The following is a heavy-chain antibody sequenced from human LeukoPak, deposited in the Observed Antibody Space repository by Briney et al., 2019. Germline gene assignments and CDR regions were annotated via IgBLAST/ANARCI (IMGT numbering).Heavy chain of an antibody. J-gene: IGHJ4*02. CDR3: AKAIPPFEDTAVAALIDY. D-gene: IGHD5-18*01. CDR1: GFTFSSYA. V-gene: IGHV3-23*01. Sequence: GGSLRLSCAASGFTFSSYAMSWVRQAPGKGLEWVSAISGSGGSTYYADSVKGRFTISRDNSKNTLYLQMNSLRAEDTPVYYCAKAIPPFEDTAVAALIDYWGQGTLVTVSS. CDR2: ISGSGGST.